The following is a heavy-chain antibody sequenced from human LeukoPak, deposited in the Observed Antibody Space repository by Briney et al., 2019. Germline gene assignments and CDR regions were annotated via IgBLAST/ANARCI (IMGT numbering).Heavy chain of an antibody. CDR3: ARSEINDYIKY. CDR1: GYSISSGYH. Sequence: KPSETLSLTCTVSGYSISSGYHWGWIRQPPGKGLEWIGSTYHSGSPYYNPSLKSRVTLSVDTSKNQFSLKMTSVTAADTAVYFCARSEINDYIKYWGQGILVTVSS. CDR2: TYHSGSP. J-gene: IGHJ4*02. V-gene: IGHV4-38-2*02. D-gene: IGHD1-14*01.